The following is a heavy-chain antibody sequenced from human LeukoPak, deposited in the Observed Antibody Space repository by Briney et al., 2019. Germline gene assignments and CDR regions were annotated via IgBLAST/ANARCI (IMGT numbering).Heavy chain of an antibody. J-gene: IGHJ4*02. CDR1: GFTFSIYA. Sequence: GGSLRLSCAASGFTFSIYAMSWVRQAPGKGLEWVSAISGSGGSTYYADSVKGRFTISRDNSKNTLYLQMNSLRAEDTAVYYCAKDLYDYVWGSYRPFDYWGQGTLVTVSS. CDR2: ISGSGGST. CDR3: AKDLYDYVWGSYRPFDY. V-gene: IGHV3-23*01. D-gene: IGHD3-16*02.